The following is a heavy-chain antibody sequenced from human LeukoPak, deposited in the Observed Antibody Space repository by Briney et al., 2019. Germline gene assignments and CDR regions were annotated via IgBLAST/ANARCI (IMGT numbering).Heavy chain of an antibody. CDR2: IYYSGST. J-gene: IGHJ6*03. Sequence: SETLSLTCAVDGGSFSGFYWSWIRQTPGKGLEWIGYIYYSGSTNYNPSLKSRVTISVDTSKNQFSLKLSSVTAADTAVYYCARWHYYCSGSYYINYYYYMDVWGKGTTVTVSS. D-gene: IGHD3-10*01. CDR3: ARWHYYCSGSYYINYYYYMDV. CDR1: GGSFSGFY. V-gene: IGHV4-59*01.